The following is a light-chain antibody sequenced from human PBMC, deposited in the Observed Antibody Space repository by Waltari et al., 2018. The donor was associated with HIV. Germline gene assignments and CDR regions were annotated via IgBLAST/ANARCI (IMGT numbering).Light chain of an antibody. Sequence: QPALTHPASVSGSPGQSITISCSGTSSDVGGYNYVSWYQPYPGKAPKPMIYGVSERPSGVSNRFSGAKSGNTASLTIPGLQAEDEADYYCSSYTSSSTYVFGTGTKVTVL. CDR1: SSDVGGYNY. CDR3: SSYTSSSTYV. J-gene: IGLJ1*01. CDR2: GVS. V-gene: IGLV2-14*01.